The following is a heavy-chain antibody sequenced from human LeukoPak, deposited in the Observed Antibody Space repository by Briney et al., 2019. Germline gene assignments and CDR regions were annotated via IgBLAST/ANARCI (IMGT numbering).Heavy chain of an antibody. CDR1: GYTFTSYA. Sequence: PGASVKVSCKASGYTFTSYAMHWVRQAPGQRLEWMGWINAGNGNTKYSQKFQGRVTITRDTSASTAYMELSSLRSEDTAVYYCARDDLPRPEIGLWFGELNYYGMDVWGQGTTVTVSS. J-gene: IGHJ6*02. CDR3: ARDDLPRPEIGLWFGELNYYGMDV. CDR2: INAGNGNT. V-gene: IGHV1-3*01. D-gene: IGHD3-10*01.